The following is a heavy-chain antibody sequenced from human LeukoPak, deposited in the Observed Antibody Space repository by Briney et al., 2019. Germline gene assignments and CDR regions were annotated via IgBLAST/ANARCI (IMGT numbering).Heavy chain of an antibody. J-gene: IGHJ4*02. V-gene: IGHV4-39*01. Sequence: SETLSLTCTISGGSISSSSYYWGWIRQPPGKGLEWIGSIYYSGSTYYNPSLKSRVTISVDTSKNQFSLKLGSVTAADTAVYYCARHGRTIFGVARSYFDYWGQGTLVTVSS. D-gene: IGHD3-3*01. CDR3: ARHGRTIFGVARSYFDY. CDR2: IYYSGST. CDR1: GGSISSSSYY.